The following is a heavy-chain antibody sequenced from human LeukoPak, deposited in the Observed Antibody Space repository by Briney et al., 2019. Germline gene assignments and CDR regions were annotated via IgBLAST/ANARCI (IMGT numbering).Heavy chain of an antibody. J-gene: IGHJ2*01. CDR1: GFTFSSYA. Sequence: PGGSLRLSCAASGFTFSSYAMSWVRQAPGKGLEWVSAITNTGGSTYYADSVQGRFTISRDNSKNTLYLQMNSLRAEDTAVYYCARGWELLSHWYFDLWGRGTLVTVSS. CDR3: ARGWELLSHWYFDL. V-gene: IGHV3-23*01. D-gene: IGHD1-26*01. CDR2: ITNTGGST.